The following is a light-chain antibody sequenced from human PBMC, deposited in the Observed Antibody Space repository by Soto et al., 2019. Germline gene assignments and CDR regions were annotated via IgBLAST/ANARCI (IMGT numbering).Light chain of an antibody. CDR3: CSYAGSSTFYV. Sequence: QSVLTQPASVSGSPGQSITISCTGTSSDVGSYNLVSWYQQHPGKAPKLMIYEVSKRPSGVSNRFSGSKSGNTASLTISWLQAEDEADYYCCSYAGSSTFYVFGTGTKVTV. V-gene: IGLV2-23*02. J-gene: IGLJ1*01. CDR2: EVS. CDR1: SSDVGSYNL.